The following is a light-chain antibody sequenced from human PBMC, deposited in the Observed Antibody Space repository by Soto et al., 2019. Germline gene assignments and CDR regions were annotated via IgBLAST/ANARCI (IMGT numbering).Light chain of an antibody. Sequence: DIQMTQSPSTLSGSVGDRVTITCRASQGIRSYLTWYQQKPGKAPKVLIYAASTLQTGVPSRFSGSGSGTDFTLTISSLQPEDFATYYCQQLNSYPITFGQGTRLEIK. CDR1: QGIRSY. CDR3: QQLNSYPIT. CDR2: AAS. V-gene: IGKV1-9*01. J-gene: IGKJ5*01.